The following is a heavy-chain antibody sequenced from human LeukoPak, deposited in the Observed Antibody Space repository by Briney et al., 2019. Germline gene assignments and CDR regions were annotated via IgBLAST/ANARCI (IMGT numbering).Heavy chain of an antibody. CDR3: AKDQKSIAETGYDY. CDR2: ISGSGGST. CDR1: GFTFANYA. D-gene: IGHD6-13*01. J-gene: IGHJ4*02. V-gene: IGHV3-23*01. Sequence: GGSLRLSCAASGFTFANYAMSWVRQGPGKGLEWVSTISGSGGSTYYADSVKGRFTISRDNSKNTLFLQMNSLRADDTAVYFCAKDQKSIAETGYDYWGQGTLVTVSS.